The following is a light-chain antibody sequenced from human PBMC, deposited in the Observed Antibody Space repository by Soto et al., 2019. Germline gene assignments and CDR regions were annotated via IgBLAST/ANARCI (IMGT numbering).Light chain of an antibody. V-gene: IGKV1-39*01. CDR1: QPISDY. Sequence: DIQMTQSLSSLSASVGDRVTITCRTSQPISDYLNWYQQKPGKAPTLLIYTTSNLQSGVPSRFSGSGSATHFTLNISSLQPEDFATYYCQQHYNTPRTFGQGTKVDIK. CDR3: QQHYNTPRT. CDR2: TTS. J-gene: IGKJ1*01.